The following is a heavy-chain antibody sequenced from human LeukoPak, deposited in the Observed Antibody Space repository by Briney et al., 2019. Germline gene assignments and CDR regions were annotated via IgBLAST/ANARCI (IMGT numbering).Heavy chain of an antibody. CDR2: ITWNSGSI. Sequence: PGGSLRLSCAASGFTFSSYAMSWVRQAPGKGLEWVSGITWNSGSIDYADSVKGRFTISRDNAKNSLYLQMNSLRAEDTALYYCAKGLGYCSGSSCHNYFYYYGMDVWGQGTTVTVSS. D-gene: IGHD2-15*01. V-gene: IGHV3-9*01. CDR3: AKGLGYCSGSSCHNYFYYYGMDV. CDR1: GFTFSSYA. J-gene: IGHJ6*02.